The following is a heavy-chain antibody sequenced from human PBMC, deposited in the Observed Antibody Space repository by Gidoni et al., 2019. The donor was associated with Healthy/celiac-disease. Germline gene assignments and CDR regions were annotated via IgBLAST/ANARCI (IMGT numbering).Heavy chain of an antibody. J-gene: IGHJ5*02. Sequence: EVQLVQSGAEVKKPGASLKISCQGSGYSFTSYWIGWVRERPGKGLAWMGIIYPGDSDTRYSPSFQGQVTISADKSISTAYLQWSSLKASDTAMYYCARHALGYCSGGSCPRWFDPWGQGTLVTVSS. V-gene: IGHV5-51*01. CDR1: GYSFTSYW. CDR2: IYPGDSDT. CDR3: ARHALGYCSGGSCPRWFDP. D-gene: IGHD2-15*01.